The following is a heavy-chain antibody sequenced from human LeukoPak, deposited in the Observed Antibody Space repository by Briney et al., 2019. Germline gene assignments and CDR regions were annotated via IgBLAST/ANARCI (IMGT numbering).Heavy chain of an antibody. Sequence: PGRSLRLSCAASGFTFSSCHMHWFRQAPGKGLEWVAVISYDTNDRYYADSVKGRFTISRDNSRNTLSLQMNSLRTEDTAVYYCARGRDVWGQGTTVTVSS. CDR1: GFTFSSCH. CDR2: ISYDTNDR. V-gene: IGHV3-30-3*01. CDR3: ARGRDV. J-gene: IGHJ6*02.